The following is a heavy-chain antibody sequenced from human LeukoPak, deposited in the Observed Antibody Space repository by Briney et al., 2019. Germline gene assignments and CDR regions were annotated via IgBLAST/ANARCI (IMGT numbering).Heavy chain of an antibody. V-gene: IGHV4-39*07. CDR1: GGSISSSSYY. D-gene: IGHD2-21*02. J-gene: IGHJ4*02. CDR2: IYYGGST. CDR3: ARTAYCGGDCYTPFEY. Sequence: SETLSLTCTVSGGSISSSSYYWGWIRQPPGKGLEWIGSIYYGGSTHYNPSLRSRVTISVDTSKNQCSLKLRSVTAADTAVYYCARTAYCGGDCYTPFEYWGQGTLVTVSS.